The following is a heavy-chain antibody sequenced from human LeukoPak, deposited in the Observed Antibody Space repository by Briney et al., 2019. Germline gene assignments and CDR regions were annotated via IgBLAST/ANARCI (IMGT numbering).Heavy chain of an antibody. Sequence: AGGSLRLSCAASGFTFSSYSMNWVRQAPGKGLEWVSSISSSSSYIYYADSVKGRFTISRDDAKNSLYLQMNSLRAEDTAVYYCARGQRHASKCGGDCYACDYWGQGTLVTVSS. CDR2: ISSSSSYI. V-gene: IGHV3-21*01. CDR3: ARGQRHASKCGGDCYACDY. D-gene: IGHD2-21*02. CDR1: GFTFSSYS. J-gene: IGHJ4*02.